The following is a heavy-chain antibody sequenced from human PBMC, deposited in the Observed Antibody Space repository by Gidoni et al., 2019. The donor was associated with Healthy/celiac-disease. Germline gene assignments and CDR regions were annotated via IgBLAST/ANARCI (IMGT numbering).Heavy chain of an antibody. CDR3: ARGLYYDFWSGYPYYFDY. CDR2: IYYSGST. V-gene: IGHV4-59*01. Sequence: QVQLQESGPGLVKPSETLSLTCPVSGGPISSYYWSWIRQPPGKGLEWIGYIYYSGSTNYNPSLKSRVTISVDTSKNQFSLKLSSVTAADTAVYYCARGLYYDFWSGYPYYFDYWGQGTLVTVSS. J-gene: IGHJ4*02. CDR1: GGPISSYY. D-gene: IGHD3-3*01.